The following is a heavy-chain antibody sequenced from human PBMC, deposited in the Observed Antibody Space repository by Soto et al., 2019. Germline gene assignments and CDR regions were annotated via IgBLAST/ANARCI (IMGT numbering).Heavy chain of an antibody. V-gene: IGHV3-33*01. CDR1: GFTFSCYG. CDR3: ARGSMIVVDTNYFDY. Sequence: GGALRLYCSWSGFTFSCYGLHWLRPGPEKGLEWVAVIWYDGSNKYYADSVKGRFTISRDNSKNTLYLQMNSLRAEDTAVYYCARGSMIVVDTNYFDYWGQGTLVTVSS. J-gene: IGHJ4*02. CDR2: IWYDGSNK. D-gene: IGHD3-22*01.